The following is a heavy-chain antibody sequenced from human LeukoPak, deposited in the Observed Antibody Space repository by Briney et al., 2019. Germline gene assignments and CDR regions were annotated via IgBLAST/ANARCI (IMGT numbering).Heavy chain of an antibody. J-gene: IGHJ4*02. Sequence: GGSLRLSCAASGFTFSSSAMSWVRQAPGKGLEWVSVISDRGGSAYYADSVKGRFTISRDNAKNSLYLQLNSLRAEDTALYYCATFGPSGTNGFDHWGQGTLVTVSS. CDR1: GFTFSSSA. D-gene: IGHD1-14*01. CDR3: ATFGPSGTNGFDH. CDR2: ISDRGGSA. V-gene: IGHV3-23*01.